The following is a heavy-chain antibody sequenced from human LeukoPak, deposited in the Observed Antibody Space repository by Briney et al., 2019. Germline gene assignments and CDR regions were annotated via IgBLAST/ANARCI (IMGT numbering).Heavy chain of an antibody. CDR3: TRVPYGDYWSSDY. CDR1: GFTFNNYW. CDR2: IKHDEIEK. D-gene: IGHD4-17*01. V-gene: IGHV3-7*01. Sequence: GGSLRLSCAASGFTFNNYWMSWVRQAPGKGLEWVANIKHDEIEKYYVDSVKGRFTISKDNAKNSLFLQMNSLRVEDTAIYYCTRVPYGDYWSSDYWGQGTLVTVSS. J-gene: IGHJ4*02.